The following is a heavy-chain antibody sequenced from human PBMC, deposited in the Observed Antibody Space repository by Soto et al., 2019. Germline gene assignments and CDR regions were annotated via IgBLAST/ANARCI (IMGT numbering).Heavy chain of an antibody. V-gene: IGHV3-23*01. CDR3: AKATSAQWRGAICYSFDY. CDR1: GFTFSSYA. CDR2: FSGGRDTT. D-gene: IGHD2-21*02. Sequence: EVQLLESGGGLVQPGGSLRLSCVASGFTFSSYAMSWVRQAPGQGLQWVSTFSGGRDTTWYADSVKGRFTVSRDRSKNTLSLQMNSLRTEDTAVYYCAKATSAQWRGAICYSFDYWGQGTLVTVSS. J-gene: IGHJ4*02.